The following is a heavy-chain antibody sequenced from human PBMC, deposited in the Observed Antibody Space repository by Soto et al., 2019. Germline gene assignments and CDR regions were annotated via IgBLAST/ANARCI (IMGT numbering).Heavy chain of an antibody. D-gene: IGHD3-10*01. CDR3: ARGVLGGPLDC. J-gene: IGHJ4*02. V-gene: IGHV3-11*05. CDR1: GFTFSDYY. CDR2: ISSSSSYT. Sequence: QVQLVQTGGGLVKPGGSLRLSCAASGFTFSDYYMSWIRQAPGKGLEWVSYISSSSSYTHYADSVKGRFNSSRDNAKDSLYLRMNSLRAEDTAVYYCARGVLGGPLDCWGQGTLVTVSS.